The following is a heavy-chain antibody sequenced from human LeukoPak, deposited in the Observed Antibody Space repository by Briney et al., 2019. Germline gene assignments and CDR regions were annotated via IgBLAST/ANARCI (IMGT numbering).Heavy chain of an antibody. J-gene: IGHJ4*02. CDR2: IYYSGST. CDR3: ARVMNAGYFDY. CDR1: GDSISSSSYY. D-gene: IGHD2-8*01. V-gene: IGHV4-39*01. Sequence: SETLSLTCTVSGDSISSSSYYWGWIRQPPGKGLEWIGSIYYSGSTYYKPSLKSRVTISVDTSKNQFSLKLSSVTAADTAVYYCARVMNAGYFDYWGQGTLVTVSS.